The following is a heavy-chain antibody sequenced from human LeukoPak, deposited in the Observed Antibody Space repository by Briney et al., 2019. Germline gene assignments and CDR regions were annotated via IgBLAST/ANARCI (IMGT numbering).Heavy chain of an antibody. CDR1: GGSISSSNW. CDR2: IYHSGST. D-gene: IGHD6-19*01. J-gene: IGHJ4*02. Sequence: SETLSLTCAVSGGSISSSNWWSWVRQPPGKGLEWIGEIYHSGSTNYNPSLKSRVTISVDTSKNQFSLKLSSVTVADTAVYYCARAGIAVSATPYFDYWGLGTLVTVSS. CDR3: ARAGIAVSATPYFDY. V-gene: IGHV4-4*02.